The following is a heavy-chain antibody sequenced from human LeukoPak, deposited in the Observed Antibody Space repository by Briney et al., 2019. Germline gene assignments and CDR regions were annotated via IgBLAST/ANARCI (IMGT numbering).Heavy chain of an antibody. CDR1: GFTFSSYS. J-gene: IGHJ4*02. D-gene: IGHD5-24*01. V-gene: IGHV3-21*01. CDR2: ISSSTGSYI. CDR3: AGGGEMADFDY. Sequence: PGGSLRLSCAASGFTFSSYSMNWVRQAPGKGLEWVSSISSSTGSYIYYADSVKGRFTMSRDNTKNSLYLQMSSLRAEDTAVYYCAGGGEMADFDYWGQGTLVTVSS.